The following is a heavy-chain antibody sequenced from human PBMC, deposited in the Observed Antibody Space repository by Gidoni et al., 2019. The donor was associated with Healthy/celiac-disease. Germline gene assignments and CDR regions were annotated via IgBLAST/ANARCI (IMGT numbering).Heavy chain of an antibody. D-gene: IGHD3-10*01. Sequence: QLQLQKSGSGLVKPSQTLSLTCASSGSYISSCRYSRSWIRQPPGKVLAWIGYIYHSGITYYNPSLKSRVTISVDRSKNQFSLKLSSVTAAETAVYYCARGASMVRGVISYYYHYMDVWGKGTTVTVSS. CDR2: IYHSGIT. CDR1: GSYISSCRYS. V-gene: IGHV4-30-2*01. CDR3: ARGASMVRGVISYYYHYMDV. J-gene: IGHJ6*03.